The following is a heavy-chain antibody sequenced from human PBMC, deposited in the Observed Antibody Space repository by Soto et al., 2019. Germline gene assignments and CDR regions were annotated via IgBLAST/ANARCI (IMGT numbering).Heavy chain of an antibody. CDR1: GFTFSSYA. CDR3: AYSSTTFDY. D-gene: IGHD6-13*01. Sequence: EVQLLESGGGLVQPGGSLRLSCAASGFTFSSYAMSWVRQAPGKGLEWVSAISGSGGSTYYADSVKGQFTISRDNSKNSQDLPMNSLRAEDTAVYYCAYSSTTFDYWGPGNLVTVS. J-gene: IGHJ4*02. V-gene: IGHV3-23*01. CDR2: ISGSGGST.